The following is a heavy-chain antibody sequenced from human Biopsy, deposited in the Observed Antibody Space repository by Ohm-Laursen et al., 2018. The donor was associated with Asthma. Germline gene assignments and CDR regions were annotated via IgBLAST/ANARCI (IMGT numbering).Heavy chain of an antibody. V-gene: IGHV3-30*18. Sequence: SRRLSCAASGFTFSNYGMHWVRQAPGKGLDWVAVISFDGSNKNYTDSVKGRFTISRDKSDNTLYLQMNSLTAEDTAVYHCAKDERAYYGSDSKYMQPVPLGDWGQGTVVIVSA. D-gene: IGHD2-21*01. CDR1: GFTFSNYG. CDR3: AKDERAYYGSDSKYMQPVPLGD. CDR2: ISFDGSNK. J-gene: IGHJ4*02.